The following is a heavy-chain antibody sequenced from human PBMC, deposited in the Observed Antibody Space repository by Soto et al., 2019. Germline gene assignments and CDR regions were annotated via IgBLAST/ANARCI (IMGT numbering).Heavy chain of an antibody. V-gene: IGHV4-61*01. CDR3: ARDVDVGEEDV. D-gene: IGHD4-17*01. J-gene: IGHJ6*02. CDR2: IYYSGSS. CDR1: GGSVSGGSYY. Sequence: QVQLQESGPGLVKPSETLSLTCTVSGGSVSGGSYYWNWIRQPPGKGLEWIGYIYYSGSSNYNPSLKSRGTISTDTSKNQFSLKLSSVTAADTAVYYCARDVDVGEEDVWGQGTTVTVSS.